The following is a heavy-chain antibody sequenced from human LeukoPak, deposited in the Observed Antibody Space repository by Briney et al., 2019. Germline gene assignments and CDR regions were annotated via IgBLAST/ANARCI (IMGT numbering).Heavy chain of an antibody. CDR3: AKDKALFATGTMVY. D-gene: IGHD1-7*01. CDR2: ITRGVGST. Sequence: GGSLRLSCAASGFTFSIYDLSWVRQAPGKGLECVSAITRGVGSTYYADSVKGRFTISRDNSKNTLYLQMNSLRAEDTAVYYCAKDKALFATGTMVYWGQGTLVTVSS. CDR1: GFTFSIYD. V-gene: IGHV3-23*01. J-gene: IGHJ4*02.